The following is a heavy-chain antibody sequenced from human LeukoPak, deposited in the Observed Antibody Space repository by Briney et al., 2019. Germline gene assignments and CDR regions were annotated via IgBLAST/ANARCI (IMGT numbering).Heavy chain of an antibody. D-gene: IGHD3-3*01. J-gene: IGHJ4*02. Sequence: PSETLSLTCTVSGGSISSYYWSWIRQPPGKGLEWTGYIYYSGSTNYNPSLKSRVTISVDTSKNQFSLKLSSVTAADTAVYYCARWSGYLDYWGQGTLVTVSS. CDR2: IYYSGST. V-gene: IGHV4-59*01. CDR1: GGSISSYY. CDR3: ARWSGYLDY.